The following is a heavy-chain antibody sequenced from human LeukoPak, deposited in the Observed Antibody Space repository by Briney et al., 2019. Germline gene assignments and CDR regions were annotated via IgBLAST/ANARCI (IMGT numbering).Heavy chain of an antibody. D-gene: IGHD6-13*01. Sequence: PGGSLRLSCAASDFTFSDYGMHWVRQAPGKGLEWVAFIRFGGGNEIYGDSVKGRFTISRDDSKDTLYLQMNSLSAEDTAVYFCAKAGYSTSWYYLDFWGQGTLVTVSS. CDR2: IRFGGGNE. V-gene: IGHV3-30*02. J-gene: IGHJ4*02. CDR3: AKAGYSTSWYYLDF. CDR1: DFTFSDYG.